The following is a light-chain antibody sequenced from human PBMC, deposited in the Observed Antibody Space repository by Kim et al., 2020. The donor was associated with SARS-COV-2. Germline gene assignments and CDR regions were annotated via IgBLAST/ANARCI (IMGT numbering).Light chain of an antibody. CDR2: DAS. Sequence: DIQMTQSPSSLSASVGDRVTITCQASQDISNYLNWYQQKPGKAPKLLIYDASNLETGVPSRFSGSGSGTDFTFTISSLQPEDIATYYCQQYDNLPPLHTFGPGTKVDIK. CDR3: QQYDNLPPLHT. J-gene: IGKJ3*01. CDR1: QDISNY. V-gene: IGKV1-33*01.